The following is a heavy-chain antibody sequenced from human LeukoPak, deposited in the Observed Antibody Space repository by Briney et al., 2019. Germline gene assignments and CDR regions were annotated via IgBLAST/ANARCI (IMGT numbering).Heavy chain of an antibody. CDR3: ARTATYSGYDFDY. V-gene: IGHV4-28*01. Sequence: SDTLSLTCAVSGYSISSSNWWGWIRQPPGKGLEWIGYIYYSGSTYYNPSLKSRVTMSVDTSKNQFSLKLSSVTAVDTAVYYCARTATYSGYDFDYWGQGTLVTVSS. D-gene: IGHD5-12*01. CDR2: IYYSGST. CDR1: GYSISSSNW. J-gene: IGHJ4*02.